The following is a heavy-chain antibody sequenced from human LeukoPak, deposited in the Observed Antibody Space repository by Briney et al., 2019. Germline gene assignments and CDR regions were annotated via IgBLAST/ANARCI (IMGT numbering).Heavy chain of an antibody. CDR1: GFTFSSYS. V-gene: IGHV4-34*01. J-gene: IGHJ4*02. CDR3: ARGGSSGYSD. CDR2: INHSGST. D-gene: IGHD3-22*01. Sequence: PGGSLRLSCAASGFTFSSYSMNWVRQAPGKGLEWIGEINHSGSTNYNSSLKSRVTISVDTSKNQFSLKLSSVTAADTAVYYCARGGSSGYSDWGQGTLVTVSS.